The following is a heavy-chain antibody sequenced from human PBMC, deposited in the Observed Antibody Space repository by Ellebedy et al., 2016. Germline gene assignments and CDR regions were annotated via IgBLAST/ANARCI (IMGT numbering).Heavy chain of an antibody. D-gene: IGHD1-26*01. CDR2: IKEDGSEK. Sequence: GGSLRLSCAASGLTFSPFWMSWVRQAPGKGLEWVANIKEDGSEKYYVDSVKGRFTISRDNAKNSLYLQMNSLRAEDTAVYYCARDRWEVKKRYFDYWGQGTLVTVSS. CDR1: GLTFSPFW. V-gene: IGHV3-7*01. CDR3: ARDRWEVKKRYFDY. J-gene: IGHJ4*02.